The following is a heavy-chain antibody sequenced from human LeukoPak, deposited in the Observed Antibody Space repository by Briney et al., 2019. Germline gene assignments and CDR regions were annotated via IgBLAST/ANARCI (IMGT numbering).Heavy chain of an antibody. V-gene: IGHV3-7*01. CDR2: IRQDGGET. D-gene: IGHD3-16*01. CDR3: VRDKVEGPTLFDF. Sequence: GGSLRLSCAASGFTFSRNWMSWVRQAPGKRPEWVANIRQDGGETYYVDSVKGRFTISRDNAKNSLYLQMNSLRAEDTAVYYCVRDKVEGPTLFDFWGQGTLVTVSS. J-gene: IGHJ4*02. CDR1: GFTFSRNW.